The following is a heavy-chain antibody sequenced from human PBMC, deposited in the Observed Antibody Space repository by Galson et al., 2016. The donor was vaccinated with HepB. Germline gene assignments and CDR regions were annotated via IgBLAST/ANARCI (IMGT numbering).Heavy chain of an antibody. CDR2: VYNSGGT. D-gene: IGHD3-3*01. V-gene: IGHV4-59*01. Sequence: LSLTCTVSGASISSYYWSWIRQPPNKGLEWMGYVYNSGGTSYNPSLQSRVTISEDTSKNEFSLKLSSVTPADTAVHFCARTYYDFWSGYFDYWGQGIPVTVSS. J-gene: IGHJ4*02. CDR1: GASISSYY. CDR3: ARTYYDFWSGYFDY.